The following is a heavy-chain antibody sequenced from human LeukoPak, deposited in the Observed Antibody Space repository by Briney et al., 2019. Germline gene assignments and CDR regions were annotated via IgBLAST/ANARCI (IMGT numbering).Heavy chain of an antibody. Sequence: ASVKVSCKASGYTFTSYGISWVRQAPGQGLEWMGWISAYNGNTNYAQKLQGRVTMTTDTSTSTAYMELRSLRSDDTAVYYCARDDYDILTGYYNGNYWGQGTLVTVS. CDR2: ISAYNGNT. J-gene: IGHJ4*02. CDR1: GYTFTSYG. D-gene: IGHD3-9*01. V-gene: IGHV1-18*01. CDR3: ARDDYDILTGYYNGNY.